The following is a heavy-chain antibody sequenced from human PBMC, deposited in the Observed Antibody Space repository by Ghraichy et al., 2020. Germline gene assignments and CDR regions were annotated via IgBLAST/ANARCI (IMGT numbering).Heavy chain of an antibody. Sequence: GGSLRLSCAASGFTFSSYAMSWVRQAPGKGLEWVSAISGSGGSTYYADSLKGRFTISRDNSKNTLYLQMNSLRAEDTAVYFCAKRLGYCSTTSCFFDYWGQGTLVTVSS. CDR2: ISGSGGST. V-gene: IGHV3-23*01. D-gene: IGHD2-2*01. CDR1: GFTFSSYA. CDR3: AKRLGYCSTTSCFFDY. J-gene: IGHJ4*02.